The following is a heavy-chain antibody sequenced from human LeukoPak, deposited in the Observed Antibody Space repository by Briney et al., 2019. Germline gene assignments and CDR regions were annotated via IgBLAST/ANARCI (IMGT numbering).Heavy chain of an antibody. CDR1: GGSIDITNW. CDR2: ISHSGTT. Sequence: SETLSLTCGVSGGSIDITNWSWVRQAPGKGLEWIGEISHSGTTNYNPSLRSRVTMFLDRANNQFSLSLTSVTAADPAVYYCTRENRPFCPFAYWGQGVLVTVSS. D-gene: IGHD2/OR15-2a*01. CDR3: TRENRPFCPFAY. J-gene: IGHJ4*02. V-gene: IGHV4-4*02.